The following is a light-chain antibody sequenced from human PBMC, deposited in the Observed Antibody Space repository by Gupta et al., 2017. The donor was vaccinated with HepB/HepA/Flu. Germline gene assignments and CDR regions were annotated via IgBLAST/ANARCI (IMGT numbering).Light chain of an antibody. V-gene: IGLV1-44*01. Sequence: QSVLTQPPSASGTPGQRVTLSCSGSSSDIGSNTVNWYQQLPGTAPKLLIYSNNQRPSGVPDRFSGSKSGTSASLAISGLQSEDEADYYCAAWADSLNGRVFGGGTKLTVL. CDR1: SSDIGSNT. J-gene: IGLJ3*02. CDR2: SNN. CDR3: AAWADSLNGRV.